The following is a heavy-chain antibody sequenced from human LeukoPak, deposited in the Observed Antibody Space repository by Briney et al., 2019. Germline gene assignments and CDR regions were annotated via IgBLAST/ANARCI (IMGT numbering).Heavy chain of an antibody. Sequence: GGSLRLSCAASGFTVSSNYMSWVRQAPGKGLEWVSVIYSGGSTYYADSVKGRFTISRDNSKNTLYLQMNSLRAEDTAVYYCTTERYCSSTSCYWDFDYWGQGTLVTVSS. V-gene: IGHV3-53*01. CDR2: IYSGGST. J-gene: IGHJ4*02. CDR1: GFTVSSNY. CDR3: TTERYCSSTSCYWDFDY. D-gene: IGHD2-2*01.